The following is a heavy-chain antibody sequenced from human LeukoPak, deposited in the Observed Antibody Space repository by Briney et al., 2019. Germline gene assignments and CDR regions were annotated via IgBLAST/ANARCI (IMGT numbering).Heavy chain of an antibody. CDR2: IYYSGST. J-gene: IGHJ5*02. CDR1: GGSISSSSYY. CDR3: ASDYCYDSSGYYPNWFDP. Sequence: SETLSLTCTVSGGSISSSSYYWGWIRQPPGKGLEWIGSIYYSGSTYYNPSLKSRVTISVDTSKNQFSLKLSSVTAADTAVYYCASDYCYDSSGYYPNWFDPWGQGTLVTVSS. D-gene: IGHD3-22*01. V-gene: IGHV4-39*01.